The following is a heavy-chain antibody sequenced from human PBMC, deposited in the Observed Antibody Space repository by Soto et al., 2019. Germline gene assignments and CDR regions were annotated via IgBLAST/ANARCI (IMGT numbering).Heavy chain of an antibody. D-gene: IGHD4-17*01. V-gene: IGHV5-10-1*01. Sequence: GESLKISCQGSGYSFTSYWISWVRQMPGKGLEWMGRIDPSDSYTNYSPSFQGHVTISADKSISTAYLQWSSLKASDTAMYYCARDYGDYEHWFDPWGQGTLVTVSS. CDR3: ARDYGDYEHWFDP. CDR1: GYSFTSYW. CDR2: IDPSDSYT. J-gene: IGHJ5*02.